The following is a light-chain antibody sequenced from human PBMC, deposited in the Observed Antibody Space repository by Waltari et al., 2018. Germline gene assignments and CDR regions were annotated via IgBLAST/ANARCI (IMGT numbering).Light chain of an antibody. CDR1: SSNIGSYYH. J-gene: IGLJ1*01. CDR2: ANN. V-gene: IGLV1-40*01. CDR3: QSFDSSLDGYV. Sequence: QSVLTQPPSVSGAPGQRVTISCTGSSSNIGSYYHVPWYLHLPGTAPKVLIYANNNRPSGVPDRFSGSKSGASASLAITGLQAEDEADYYCQSFDSSLDGYVFGTGTKVTVL.